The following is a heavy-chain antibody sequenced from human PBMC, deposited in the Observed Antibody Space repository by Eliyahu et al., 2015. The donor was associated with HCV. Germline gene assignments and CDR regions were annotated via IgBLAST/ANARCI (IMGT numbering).Heavy chain of an antibody. CDR3: ARIEETYYYGMDV. Sequence: QVTLKESGPVLVKPTETXTLTCXXXGFPPXNARMGVSWIRQPPGKALEWLAHIFSNDEKSYRTSLKSRLTISKDTSKSQVVLTMTNIDPVDTATYHCARIEETYYYGMDVWGQGTTVTVSS. V-gene: IGHV2-26*01. CDR1: GFPPXNARMG. J-gene: IGHJ6*02. CDR2: IFSNDEK.